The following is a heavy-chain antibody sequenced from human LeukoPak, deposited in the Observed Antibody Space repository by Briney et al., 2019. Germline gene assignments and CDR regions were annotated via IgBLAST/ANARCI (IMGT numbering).Heavy chain of an antibody. CDR3: ARLCSSWYDY. D-gene: IGHD6-13*01. V-gene: IGHV5-51*01. CDR2: IYPGDSDT. Sequence: GESLQISCQGSGYSFTSYWIGWVRQVLGKGLEWMGIIYPGDSDTRYSPSFQGQVTISADKSISTAYLQWSSLKASDTAMYYCARLCSSWYDYWGQGTLVTVSS. CDR1: GYSFTSYW. J-gene: IGHJ4*02.